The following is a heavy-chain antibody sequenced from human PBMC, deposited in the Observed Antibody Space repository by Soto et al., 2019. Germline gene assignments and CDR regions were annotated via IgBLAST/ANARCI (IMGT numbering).Heavy chain of an antibody. J-gene: IGHJ5*02. V-gene: IGHV3-30-3*01. CDR2: ISYDGSNK. CDR1: GFTFRGYA. D-gene: IGHD3-16*01. CDR3: ARATAPGGFSWFDP. Sequence: GGSLRLSCAASGFTFRGYAMHWVRQAPGKELEWVAVISYDGSNKYYADSVKGRFTISRGNSENTLYLQMSSLRAEDTAVYYCARATAPGGFSWFDPWGQGTLVTVSS.